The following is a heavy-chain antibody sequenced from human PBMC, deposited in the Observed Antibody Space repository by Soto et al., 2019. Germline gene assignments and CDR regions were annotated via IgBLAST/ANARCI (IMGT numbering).Heavy chain of an antibody. CDR3: ARDRDQGCNDFPDAFDI. D-gene: IGHD2-21*02. J-gene: IGHJ3*02. V-gene: IGHV1-69*08. CDR1: RGTFSSYT. CDR2: IIPILGIA. Sequence: QVQLVQSGAEVKKPGSSAKVSCKASRGTFSSYTISWVRQAPGQGLEWMGRIIPILGIANYAQKFQGRVTITADKSTSTAYMELSSLRSEDTAVYYCARDRDQGCNDFPDAFDIWGQGTMVTVSS.